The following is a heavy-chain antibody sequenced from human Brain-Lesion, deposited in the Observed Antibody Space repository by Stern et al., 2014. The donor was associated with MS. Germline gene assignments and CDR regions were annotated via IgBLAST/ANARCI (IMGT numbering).Heavy chain of an antibody. J-gene: IGHJ5*01. CDR2: VNNDGRRT. D-gene: IGHD3-10*01. Sequence: QLVQSGGGLVKPGGSLRLSCAASGFTFSNYWMHWVRQAPGKGLVWVSRVNNDGRRTSYADSVKGRFTMSRDNAKNTLYLQMNSLRVEDTAIYYCARGERWFDSWGQGTLVTVSS. V-gene: IGHV3-74*02. CDR3: ARGERWFDS. CDR1: GFTFSNYW.